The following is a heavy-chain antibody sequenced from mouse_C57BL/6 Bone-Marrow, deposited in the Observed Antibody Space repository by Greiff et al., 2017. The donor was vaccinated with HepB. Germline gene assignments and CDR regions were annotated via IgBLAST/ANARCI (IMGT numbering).Heavy chain of an antibody. Sequence: EVKVEESGGGLVQPGGSMKLSCVASGFTFSNYWMNWVRQSPEKGLEWVAQIRLKSDNYATHYAESVKGRLTISRDDSKSSVYLQMNNLRAEDTGIYYCTGQADYYGSSSYFDYWGQGTTLTVSS. J-gene: IGHJ2*01. CDR1: GFTFSNYW. V-gene: IGHV6-3*01. D-gene: IGHD1-1*01. CDR2: IRLKSDNYAT. CDR3: TGQADYYGSSSYFDY.